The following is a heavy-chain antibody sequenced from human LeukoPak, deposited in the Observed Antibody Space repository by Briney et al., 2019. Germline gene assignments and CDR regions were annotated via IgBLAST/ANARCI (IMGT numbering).Heavy chain of an antibody. CDR3: ARDGGWDYVWGTYRYNVY. D-gene: IGHD3-16*02. V-gene: IGHV1-3*01. J-gene: IGHJ4*02. CDR1: GYNFNSYT. Sequence: ASVKVSCKASGYNFNSYTIHWVRQAPGQRLEWMGWINPGHDTTEYSEKFQGRVTITRDTSASTAYMELSSLRSEDTAVYYCARDGGWDYVWGTYRYNVYWGQGTLVTVSS. CDR2: INPGHDTT.